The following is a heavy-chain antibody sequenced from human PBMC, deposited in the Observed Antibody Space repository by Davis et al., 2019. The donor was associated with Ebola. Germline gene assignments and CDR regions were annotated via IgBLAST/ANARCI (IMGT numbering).Heavy chain of an antibody. J-gene: IGHJ4*02. CDR2: LGGSGSKT. D-gene: IGHD4-11*01. V-gene: IGHV3-23*01. Sequence: GESLKISCAASGFTFSNYAMSWVRQAPGKGLEWVSGLGGSGSKTYYADSVKGRFTISRDNSKNTLDLQMNSLRAADTAIYYCAIGVRGSLEPNDYSDYGDGVFDSWGLGTLVTVSS. CDR3: AIGVRGSLEPNDYSDYGDGVFDS. CDR1: GFTFSNYA.